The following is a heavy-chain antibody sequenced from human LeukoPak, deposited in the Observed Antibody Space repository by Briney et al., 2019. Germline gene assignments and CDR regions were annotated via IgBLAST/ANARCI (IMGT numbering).Heavy chain of an antibody. D-gene: IGHD3-16*02. V-gene: IGHV3-74*01. Sequence: GGSLRLSCAASGFTFSTYWMCWVRQAPGKGLVWVSRINSEGSRTSYADSVKGRFTISRDNAKNSLYLQMNSLRAEDTAVYYCARTLKLRLGELSTFDYWGQGTLVTVSS. J-gene: IGHJ4*02. CDR1: GFTFSTYW. CDR3: ARTLKLRLGELSTFDY. CDR2: INSEGSRT.